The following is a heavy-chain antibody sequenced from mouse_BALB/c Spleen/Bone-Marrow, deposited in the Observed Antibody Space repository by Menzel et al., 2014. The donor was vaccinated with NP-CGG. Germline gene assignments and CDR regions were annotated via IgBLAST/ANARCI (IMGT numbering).Heavy chain of an antibody. J-gene: IGHJ2*01. CDR1: GFDFSRYW. CDR2: INPDSSTI. V-gene: IGHV4-1*02. Sequence: EVLLVESGGGLVQPGGSLKLSCAASGFDFSRYWMSWVRQAPGKGPEWIGEINPDSSTINYTPSLKDKFIISRDNAKNTLRLQMRKVRSEDTAFYYCARQGYYGYSDYWGQGTTLTVSS. D-gene: IGHD1-2*01. CDR3: ARQGYYGYSDY.